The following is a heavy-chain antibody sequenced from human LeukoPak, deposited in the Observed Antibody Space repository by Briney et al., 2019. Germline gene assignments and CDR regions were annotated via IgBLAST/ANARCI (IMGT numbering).Heavy chain of an antibody. J-gene: IGHJ3*02. CDR1: GGTFSSYA. V-gene: IGHV1-69*01. CDR2: VIPIFGTA. CDR3: AREGAVVSRNGAFDI. Sequence: SVKVSCKASGGTFSSYAISWVRQAPGQGLEWMGGVIPIFGTANYAQKFQGRVTITADESTSTAYMELSSLRSEDTAVYYCAREGAVVSRNGAFDIWGQGTMVTVSS. D-gene: IGHD2-21*01.